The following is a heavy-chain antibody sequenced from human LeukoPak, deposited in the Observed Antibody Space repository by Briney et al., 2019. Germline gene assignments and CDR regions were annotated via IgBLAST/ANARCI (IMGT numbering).Heavy chain of an antibody. CDR1: GGSISSTSYH. V-gene: IGHV4-39*01. CDR2: IYYSGST. Sequence: SETLSLTCAVSGGSISSTSYHWAWIRQPPGKGLEWIGNIYYSGSTYYNPSLRSRVTISVDTSKNQFPLKLSSVTAADTAVYYCASHDVGVGYALDYWGRGTLVTVSS. J-gene: IGHJ4*02. CDR3: ASHDVGVGYALDY. D-gene: IGHD3-16*01.